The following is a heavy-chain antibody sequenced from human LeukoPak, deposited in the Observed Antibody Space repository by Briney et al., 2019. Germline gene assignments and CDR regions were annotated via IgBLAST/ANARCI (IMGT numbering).Heavy chain of an antibody. Sequence: PGGSLRLSCVASAFAFSSNWMSWVRQAPGKGLEWVASIKEDGSETYYVDSVKGRFTISRDNAKNSLYLQMNSLRAEDTAVYYCARDHHPRYYLPDYWGQGTLVTVSS. CDR3: ARDHHPRYYLPDY. CDR1: AFAFSSNW. J-gene: IGHJ4*02. V-gene: IGHV3-7*04. D-gene: IGHD1-26*01. CDR2: IKEDGSET.